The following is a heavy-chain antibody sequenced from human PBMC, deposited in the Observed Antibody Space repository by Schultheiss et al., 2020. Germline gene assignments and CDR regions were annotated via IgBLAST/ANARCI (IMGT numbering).Heavy chain of an antibody. CDR2: IYYSGST. CDR1: GGSISSSSYY. V-gene: IGHV4-61*01. Sequence: SETLSLTRTVSGGSISSSSYYWSWIRQPPGKGMEWIGYIYYSGSTNYNPSLKSRVTISVDTSKNQFSLKLSSVTAADTAVYYCARGYYYGSGSHFDYWGQGTLVTVSS. CDR3: ARGYYYGSGSHFDY. D-gene: IGHD3-10*01. J-gene: IGHJ4*02.